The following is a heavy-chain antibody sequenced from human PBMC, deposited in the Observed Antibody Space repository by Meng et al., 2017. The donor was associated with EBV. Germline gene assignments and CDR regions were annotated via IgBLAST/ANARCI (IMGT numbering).Heavy chain of an antibody. CDR2: VHYTGST. J-gene: IGHJ5*02. CDR1: GDSISSFYY. Sequence: QLQLRESGPGQVKPSETLSLTCTVSGDSISSFYYWGWIRQPPGRGLEWIGSVHYTGSTYYSPSLKSRVTVSVDTSKNQFSLRLTSVTAADTAVYYCARPFPSWQSPRLDPFGAWGQGIRVTVYS. V-gene: IGHV4-39*01. CDR3: ARPFPSWQSPRLDPFGA. D-gene: IGHD6-19*01.